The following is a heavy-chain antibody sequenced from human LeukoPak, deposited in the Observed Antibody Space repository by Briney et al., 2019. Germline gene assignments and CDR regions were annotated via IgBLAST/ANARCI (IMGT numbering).Heavy chain of an antibody. D-gene: IGHD4-17*01. CDR1: GLTFSSYS. V-gene: IGHV3-21*01. Sequence: GGSLRLSCAASGLTFSSYSMNWVRQAPGKGLEWVSSISSSSSYIYYADSVKGRFTISRDNAKNSLYLQMNSLRAEDTAVYYCARDYGDYKGDFDYWGQGTLVTVSS. CDR3: ARDYGDYKGDFDY. J-gene: IGHJ4*02. CDR2: ISSSSSYI.